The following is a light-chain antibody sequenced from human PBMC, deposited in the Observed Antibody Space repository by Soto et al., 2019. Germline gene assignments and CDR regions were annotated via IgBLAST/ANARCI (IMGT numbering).Light chain of an antibody. J-gene: IGLJ3*02. CDR2: DVS. CDR3: SSYTSSSTWV. V-gene: IGLV2-14*01. Sequence: QSVLTQPASVSGSPGKSITISCTGTSSDVGGYNYVSWYQQHPGKAPKLMIYDVSNRPAGVSNRFSGSKSGNTASLTISGLQAEDDADYYCSSYTSSSTWVFGGGTKLTVL. CDR1: SSDVGGYNY.